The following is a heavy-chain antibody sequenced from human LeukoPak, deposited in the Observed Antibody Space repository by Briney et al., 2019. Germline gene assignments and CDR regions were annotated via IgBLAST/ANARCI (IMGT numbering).Heavy chain of an antibody. V-gene: IGHV3-49*03. D-gene: IGHD6-25*01. Sequence: GGSLRLSCTTSGFSFADEALSWFRPAPGKGVEWVGFIRRKASGGAIEYAASVKGRFTISRDDSNGIAYLQMNSLRAEDTAVYYCSRAQSGSGLGYWGQGTLVTVSS. CDR1: GFSFADEA. CDR3: SRAQSGSGLGY. J-gene: IGHJ4*02. CDR2: IRRKASGGAI.